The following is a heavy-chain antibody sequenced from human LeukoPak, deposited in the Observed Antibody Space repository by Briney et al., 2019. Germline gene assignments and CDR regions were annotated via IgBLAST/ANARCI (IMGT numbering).Heavy chain of an antibody. Sequence: GGSLRLSCAASGFTFSDYYMSWIRQAPGKGLEWVSYISSSGSTIYYADSVKVRFTISRDNAKNSLYLQMNSLRAEDTAVYYCAREIYYYDSSGYYSRADYFDYWGQGTLVTVSS. CDR3: AREIYYYDSSGYYSRADYFDY. J-gene: IGHJ4*02. CDR1: GFTFSDYY. CDR2: ISSSGSTI. D-gene: IGHD3-22*01. V-gene: IGHV3-11*01.